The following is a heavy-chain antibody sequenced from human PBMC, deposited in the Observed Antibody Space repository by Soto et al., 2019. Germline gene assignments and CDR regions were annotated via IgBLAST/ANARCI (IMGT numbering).Heavy chain of an antibody. CDR3: ARPGYSYGPDDDHYGMDV. D-gene: IGHD5-18*01. Sequence: PGESLKISCKGSGYSFTSYWIGWVRQMPGKGLEWMGIIYPGDSDTRYSPSFQGQVTISADKSISTAYLQWSSLKASDTAMYYCARPGYSYGPDDDHYGMDVWGQGTTVTVSS. CDR1: GYSFTSYW. J-gene: IGHJ6*02. CDR2: IYPGDSDT. V-gene: IGHV5-51*01.